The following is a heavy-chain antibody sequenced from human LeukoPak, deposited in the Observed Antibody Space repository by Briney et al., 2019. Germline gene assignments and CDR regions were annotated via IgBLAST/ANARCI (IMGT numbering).Heavy chain of an antibody. V-gene: IGHV4-61*02. CDR3: ARPVIAVAGKYYYYYYMDV. CDR2: IYTSGST. CDR1: GGSISSGSYY. Sequence: PSQTLSLTCTVSGGSISSGSYYWSWIRQPAGKGLEWIVRIYTSGSTNYNPSLKSRVTISVDTSKNQSSLKLSSVTAADTAVYYCARPVIAVAGKYYYYYYMDVWGKGTTVTVSS. D-gene: IGHD6-19*01. J-gene: IGHJ6*03.